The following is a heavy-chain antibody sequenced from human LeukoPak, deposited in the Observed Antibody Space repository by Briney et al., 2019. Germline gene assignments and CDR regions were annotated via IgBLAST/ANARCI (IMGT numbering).Heavy chain of an antibody. J-gene: IGHJ4*02. CDR3: ARLWFGESHFDY. CDR2: IYYSGGT. Sequence: SQTLSLTCTVSGGSISSSSYYWAWIRQPPGKGLEWIGSIYYSGGTYYNPSLESRVTISVDTSKNQFSLKLSSVTAADTAVYYCARLWFGESHFDYWGQGTLVTVSS. D-gene: IGHD3-10*01. V-gene: IGHV4-39*01. CDR1: GGSISSSSYY.